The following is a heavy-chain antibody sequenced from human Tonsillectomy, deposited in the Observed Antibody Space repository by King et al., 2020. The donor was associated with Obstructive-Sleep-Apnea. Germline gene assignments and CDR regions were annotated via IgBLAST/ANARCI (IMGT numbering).Heavy chain of an antibody. D-gene: IGHD3-22*01. V-gene: IGHV1-18*04. CDR2: ISSYSGNT. CDR1: GYTFTNYG. Sequence: QLVQSGAEVTKPGASVKVSCKTSGYTFTNYGFSWVRQAPGQGLEWMGWISSYSGNTNYAQKLQGRVTMTTDTSTTTAYMELRSLRSDDTAVYYCARDVYYYYDTSDYYCDYWGQGTLVTVSS. J-gene: IGHJ4*02. CDR3: ARDVYYYYDTSDYYCDY.